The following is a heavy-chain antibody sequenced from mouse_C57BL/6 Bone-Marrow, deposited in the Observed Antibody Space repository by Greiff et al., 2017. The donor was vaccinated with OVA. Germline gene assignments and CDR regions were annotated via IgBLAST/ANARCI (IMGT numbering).Heavy chain of an antibody. CDR2: IYPGDGDT. Sequence: VQLQQSGAELVKPGASVKISCKASGYAFSSYWMNWVKQRPGKGLEWIGQIYPGDGDTNYNGKFKGKATLTADKSSSTAYMQLSSLTSEDSAVYFCARTLTSDIRTEYFDYWGQGTTLTVSS. D-gene: IGHD1-1*01. V-gene: IGHV1-80*01. J-gene: IGHJ2*01. CDR1: GYAFSSYW. CDR3: ARTLTSDIRTEYFDY.